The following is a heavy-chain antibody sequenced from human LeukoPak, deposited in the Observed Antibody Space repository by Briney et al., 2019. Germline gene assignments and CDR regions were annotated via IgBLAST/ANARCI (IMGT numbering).Heavy chain of an antibody. D-gene: IGHD4-17*01. CDR1: GGSITRGGYY. V-gene: IGHV4-31*03. CDR3: ARGATVTNRNFDY. CDR2: IFHSGIS. J-gene: IGHJ4*02. Sequence: TLSLTCTVSGGSITRGGYYWSWIRLHPGKGLEWIAYIFHSGISYITPSLRGRATISVDTSKNQFSLNLNSVTAADTAVYFCARGATVTNRNFDYWGQGTLVTVSS.